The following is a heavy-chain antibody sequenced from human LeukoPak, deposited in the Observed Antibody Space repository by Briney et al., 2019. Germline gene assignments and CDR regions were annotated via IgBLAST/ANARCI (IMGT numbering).Heavy chain of an antibody. V-gene: IGHV4-59*01. J-gene: IGHJ3*02. CDR2: IYYSGST. CDR1: GGSISSYY. Sequence: SETLSPTCTVSGGSISSYYWSWIRQPPGKGLEWIGYIYYSGSTNYNPSLKSRVTISVDTSKNQFSLKLSSVTAADTAVYYCARVLRITMIGEAFDIWGQGTMVTVSS. D-gene: IGHD3-22*01. CDR3: ARVLRITMIGEAFDI.